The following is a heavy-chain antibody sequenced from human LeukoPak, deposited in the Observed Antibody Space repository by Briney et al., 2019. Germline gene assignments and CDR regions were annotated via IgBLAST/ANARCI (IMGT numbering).Heavy chain of an antibody. CDR1: GYTFTGYY. CDR2: INPNSGGT. J-gene: IGHJ5*02. Sequence: ASVKVSCKSSGYTFTGYYMHWVRQAPRQGLEWMGWINPNSGGTNYAQKFQGRVTMTRDTSISTAYMELSRLRSDDTAVYYCARGVTIVRGVTLTLNWFDPWGQGTLVTVSS. V-gene: IGHV1-2*02. CDR3: ARGVTIVRGVTLTLNWFDP. D-gene: IGHD3-10*01.